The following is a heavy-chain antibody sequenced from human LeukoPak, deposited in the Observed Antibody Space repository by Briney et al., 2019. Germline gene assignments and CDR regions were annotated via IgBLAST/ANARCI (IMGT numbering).Heavy chain of an antibody. CDR1: GFTFSSYS. Sequence: NPGGSLRLSCAASGFTFSSYSMNWVRQAPGKGLEWVSSISSSSSYIYYADSVKGRFTISRDNAKNSLYLQMNSLRAEDTAVYYFARDRYYYDSSGYSYYFDFWGQGTLVTVSS. CDR2: ISSSSSYI. D-gene: IGHD3-22*01. CDR3: ARDRYYYDSSGYSYYFDF. V-gene: IGHV3-21*01. J-gene: IGHJ4*02.